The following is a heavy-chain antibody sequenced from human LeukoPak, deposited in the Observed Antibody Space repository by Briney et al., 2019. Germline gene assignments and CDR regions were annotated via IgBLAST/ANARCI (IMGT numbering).Heavy chain of an antibody. CDR2: MNPNSGNT. CDR3: ASVVVVPAAIWDNWFDP. V-gene: IGHV1-8*02. J-gene: IGHJ5*02. CDR1: GGTFSSYA. Sequence: ASVKVSCKASGGTFSSYAINWVRQAPGHGLEWVGWMNPNSGNTGYAQKFQGRVTMTTDTSTSTASMELRSLRSDDTAVYYCASVVVVPAAIWDNWFDPWGQGTLVTVSS. D-gene: IGHD2-2*02.